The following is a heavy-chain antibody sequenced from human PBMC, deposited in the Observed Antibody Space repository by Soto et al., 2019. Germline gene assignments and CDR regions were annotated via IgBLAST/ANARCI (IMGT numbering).Heavy chain of an antibody. Sequence: QVQLVQSGAEVKRPGASVKVSCKVSGYTLTELSMHWVRQAPGKGLEWMGGFDPEDGETIYAQKFQGRVTMTEDTSTDTAYMELSSLRSEDTAVYYCATLNPITGTTLSDYYYMDVWGKGTTVTVSS. CDR2: FDPEDGET. D-gene: IGHD1-7*01. V-gene: IGHV1-24*01. CDR1: GYTLTELS. CDR3: ATLNPITGTTLSDYYYMDV. J-gene: IGHJ6*03.